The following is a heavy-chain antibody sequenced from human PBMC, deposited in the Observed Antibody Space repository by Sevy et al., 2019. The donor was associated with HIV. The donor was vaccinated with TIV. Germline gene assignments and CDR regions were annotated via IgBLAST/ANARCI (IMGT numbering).Heavy chain of an antibody. CDR1: GYTFTSYG. D-gene: IGHD6-13*01. Sequence: ASVKVSCKASGYTFTSYGTSWVRQAPGQGLEWMGWISAYNGNTNYAQKLQGRVTMTTDTSTSTAYMELRSLRSDDTAVYYCARDRLGAIAAAGLFDYWGQGTLVTVSS. V-gene: IGHV1-18*01. J-gene: IGHJ4*02. CDR3: ARDRLGAIAAAGLFDY. CDR2: ISAYNGNT.